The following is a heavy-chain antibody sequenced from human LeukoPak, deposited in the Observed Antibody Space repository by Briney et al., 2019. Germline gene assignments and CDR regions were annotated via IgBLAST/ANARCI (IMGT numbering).Heavy chain of an antibody. V-gene: IGHV1-69*13. CDR1: GGTFSSYA. D-gene: IGHD3-10*01. CDR2: IIPIFGTA. CDR3: ARDSGPQYAFDT. J-gene: IGHJ3*02. Sequence: ASVKVSCKASGGTFSSYAISWVRQAPGQGLEWMGGIIPIFGTANYAQKFQGRVTITADESTSTAYMELSSLRSEDTAVYYCARDSGPQYAFDTWGQGTMVTVSS.